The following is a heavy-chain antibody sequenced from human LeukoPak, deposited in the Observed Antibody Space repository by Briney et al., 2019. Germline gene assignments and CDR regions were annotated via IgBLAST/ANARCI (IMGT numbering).Heavy chain of an antibody. CDR3: ARDPYGEGWFDP. D-gene: IGHD4-17*01. V-gene: IGHV4-61*01. J-gene: IGHJ5*02. CDR1: GGSVSSGTYY. Sequence: PSETLSLTCTVSGGSVSSGTYYWSWIRQPPGKGLEWIGYIYNRGGTKSNPSLKSRVTILVDTSKNQFSLKLSSVTAADTAVYYCARDPYGEGWFDPWGQGTPVTVSS. CDR2: IYNRGGT.